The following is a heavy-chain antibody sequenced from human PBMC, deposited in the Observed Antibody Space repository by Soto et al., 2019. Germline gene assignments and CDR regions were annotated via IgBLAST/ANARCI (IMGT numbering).Heavy chain of an antibody. Sequence: QVQLVQSGAEVKKPGASVKVSCKASGYTFTSYDIIWVRQATGQGLEWMGWMNPSTGNTDSAEKFQGRLTMARNTSILTVYMELSSLSFADTAVYYCARGRIIVAGGFDPWGQGTLVTVSS. CDR2: MNPSTGNT. CDR3: ARGRIIVAGGFDP. CDR1: GYTFTSYD. J-gene: IGHJ5*02. D-gene: IGHD6-19*01. V-gene: IGHV1-8*01.